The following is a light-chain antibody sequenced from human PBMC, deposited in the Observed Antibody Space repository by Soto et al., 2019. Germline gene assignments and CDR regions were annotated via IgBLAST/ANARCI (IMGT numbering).Light chain of an antibody. CDR2: GAS. J-gene: IGKJ3*01. CDR1: QSVSSSN. V-gene: IGKV3-20*01. Sequence: EIVLTQSPGTLSLSPGERATLSCRASQSVSSSNLAWYQQKPGQAPRLLIYGASNRATGIPDRFSGSGSVTDFTLTISRLEPEDFAVYYCQQYGSSFTFGPGTKVDIK. CDR3: QQYGSSFT.